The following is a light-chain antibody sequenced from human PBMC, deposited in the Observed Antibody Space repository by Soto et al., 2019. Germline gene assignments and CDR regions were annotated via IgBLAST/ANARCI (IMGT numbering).Light chain of an antibody. CDR1: QSVSGN. J-gene: IGKJ5*01. Sequence: IVVTQSPATLSLSPGEMAALYCRASQSVSGNLAWHQQKPGQAPRLLIYDASNRATGIPARFSGSGSGTEFTLTISSLQSEDFAVYYCQKYNNWPPITFGQGTRLEIK. CDR3: QKYNNWPPIT. CDR2: DAS. V-gene: IGKV3-15*01.